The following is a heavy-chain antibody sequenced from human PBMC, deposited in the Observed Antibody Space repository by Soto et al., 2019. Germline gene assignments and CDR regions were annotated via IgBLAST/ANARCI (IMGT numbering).Heavy chain of an antibody. Sequence: GASVKVSCKASGYTFTSYAMHWVRQAPGQRLEWMGWINAGNGNTKYSQKFQGRVTITRDTSASTAYMELSSLRSEDTAVYYCASLLRGYRYGSSPTHNTYYFDYWGQGTLVTVSS. J-gene: IGHJ4*02. CDR1: GYTFTSYA. CDR3: ASLLRGYRYGSSPTHNTYYFDY. CDR2: INAGNGNT. D-gene: IGHD5-18*01. V-gene: IGHV1-3*01.